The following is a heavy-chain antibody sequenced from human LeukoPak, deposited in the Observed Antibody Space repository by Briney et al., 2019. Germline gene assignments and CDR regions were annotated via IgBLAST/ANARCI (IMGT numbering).Heavy chain of an antibody. CDR2: IYTSGST. Sequence: SETLSLTCTVSGGSISSGSYYWSWIRQPAGKGLEWIGRIYTSGSTNYNPSLKSRVTISVDTSKNQFSLKLSSVTAADTAVYYCARSDIVVVPAAHGFFDYWGQGTLVTVSP. D-gene: IGHD2-2*01. J-gene: IGHJ4*02. CDR1: GGSISSGSYY. V-gene: IGHV4-61*02. CDR3: ARSDIVVVPAAHGFFDY.